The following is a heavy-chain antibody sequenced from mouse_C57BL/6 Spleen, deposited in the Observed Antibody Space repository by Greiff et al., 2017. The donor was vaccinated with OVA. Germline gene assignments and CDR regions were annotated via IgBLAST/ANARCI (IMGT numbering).Heavy chain of an antibody. CDR2: IYPRDGRR. CDR3: ARDPQYYGSSYGYFDV. V-gene: IGHV1-85*01. Sequence: QVQLKQSGPELVKPGASVKLSCKASGYTFTSYDINWVKQRPGQGLEWIGWIYPRDGRRKEKEKFKGKATLTVDTSSSTAYMELHSLTSEDSAVYFCARDPQYYGSSYGYFDVWGTGTTVTVSS. J-gene: IGHJ1*03. D-gene: IGHD1-1*01. CDR1: GYTFTSYD.